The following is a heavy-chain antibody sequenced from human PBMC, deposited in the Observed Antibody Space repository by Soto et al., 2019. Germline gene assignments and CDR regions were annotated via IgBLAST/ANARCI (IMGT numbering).Heavy chain of an antibody. D-gene: IGHD2-15*01. Sequence: QVQLQESGPGLVKPSETLSLTCTVSGGSISSYYWSWIRQPPGKGLEWIGYIYYSGSTNYNPSLKSRVTISVDTSKNQFSLKLSSVTAADTAVYYCATVVVAAKYGPIWFDPWGQGTLVTVSS. J-gene: IGHJ5*02. CDR1: GGSISSYY. CDR2: IYYSGST. CDR3: ATVVVAAKYGPIWFDP. V-gene: IGHV4-59*01.